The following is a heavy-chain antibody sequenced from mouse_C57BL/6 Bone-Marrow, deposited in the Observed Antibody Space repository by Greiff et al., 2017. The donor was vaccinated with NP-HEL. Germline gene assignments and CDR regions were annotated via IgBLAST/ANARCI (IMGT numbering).Heavy chain of an antibody. CDR3: ASHYYGLWYFDV. CDR1: GYAFTNYL. CDR2: INPGSGGT. D-gene: IGHD1-2*01. J-gene: IGHJ1*03. Sequence: VKLQESGAELVRPGTSVKVSCKASGYAFTNYLIEWVKQRPGQGLEWIGVINPGSGGTNYNEKFKGKATLTADKSSSTAYMQLSSLTSEDSAVYFCASHYYGLWYFDVWGTGTTVTVSS. V-gene: IGHV1-54*01.